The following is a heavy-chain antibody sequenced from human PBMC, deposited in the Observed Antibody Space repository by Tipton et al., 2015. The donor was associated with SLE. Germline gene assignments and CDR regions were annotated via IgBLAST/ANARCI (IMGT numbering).Heavy chain of an antibody. CDR2: ISYDGSHK. CDR1: GFTFSSYA. V-gene: IGHV3-30*03. CDR3: ARVTTRVRGPTYYFDY. J-gene: IGHJ4*02. Sequence: RSLRLSCAASGFTFSSYAMHWVRQAPGKGREWVAVISYDGSHKYYADSVKGRFTISRDNAKNSLYLQMNSLRAEDTAVYYCARVTTRVRGPTYYFDYWCQGTLVTVSS. D-gene: IGHD3-10*01.